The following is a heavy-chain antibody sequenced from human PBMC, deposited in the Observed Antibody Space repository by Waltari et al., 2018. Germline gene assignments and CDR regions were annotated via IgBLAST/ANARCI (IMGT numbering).Heavy chain of an antibody. D-gene: IGHD3-9*01. J-gene: IGHJ4*02. CDR1: GGSFSGYY. CDR3: ARVSYYRILTGYYITPHDY. CDR2: INHSGST. V-gene: IGHV4-34*01. Sequence: QVQLQQWGAGLLKPSETLSLTCAVYGGSFSGYYWSWIRQPPGTGLEWLGEINHSGSTNYNPSLKSRVTISVDTSKNQFSLKLSSVTAADTAVYYCARVSYYRILTGYYITPHDYWGQGTLVTVSS.